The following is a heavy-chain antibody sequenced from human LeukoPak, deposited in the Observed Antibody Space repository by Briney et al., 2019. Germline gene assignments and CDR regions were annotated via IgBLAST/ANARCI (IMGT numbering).Heavy chain of an antibody. J-gene: IGHJ6*02. Sequence: GESLKISCKGSGYSFTSYWIGWVRQMPGKGLEWMGIIYPGDSDTRYSPSFQGQVTISADKSISTAYLQWSSLKASDTAMYYCARLRAYYDSSGYHPDYYYGMDVWGQGTTVTVSS. D-gene: IGHD3-22*01. CDR1: GYSFTSYW. CDR2: IYPGDSDT. V-gene: IGHV5-51*01. CDR3: ARLRAYYDSSGYHPDYYYGMDV.